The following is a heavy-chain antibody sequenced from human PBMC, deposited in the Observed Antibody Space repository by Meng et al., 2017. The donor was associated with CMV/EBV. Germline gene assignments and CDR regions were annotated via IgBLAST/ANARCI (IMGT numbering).Heavy chain of an antibody. D-gene: IGHD1-14*01. CDR2: IYYSGST. Sequence: QLQLQESGSCPVKTSQTLSLTGPVSGASNISCDYYWSWVRQPPGKGLEWIGYIYYSGSTYYNPPLKSRVTISVDTSKNQFSLKLSSVTAADTAVYYCGRVTSRVAGAFDYWGQGTLVTVSS. CDR1: GASNISCDYY. CDR3: GRVTSRVAGAFDY. J-gene: IGHJ4*02. V-gene: IGHV4-30-4*08.